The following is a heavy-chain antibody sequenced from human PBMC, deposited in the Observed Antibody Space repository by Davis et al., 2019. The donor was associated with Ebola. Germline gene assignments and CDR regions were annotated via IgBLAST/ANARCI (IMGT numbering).Heavy chain of an antibody. CDR3: AKDLGSLRFLEWLLDY. CDR1: GFTFSSYG. V-gene: IGHV3-30*18. D-gene: IGHD3-3*01. CDR2: ISYDGSNK. Sequence: PGGSLRLSCAASGFTFSSYGMHWVRQAPGKGLEWVAVISYDGSNKYYADSVKGRFTISRDNSKNTLYLQMNSLRAEDTAVYYCAKDLGSLRFLEWLLDYWGQGTLVTVSS. J-gene: IGHJ4*02.